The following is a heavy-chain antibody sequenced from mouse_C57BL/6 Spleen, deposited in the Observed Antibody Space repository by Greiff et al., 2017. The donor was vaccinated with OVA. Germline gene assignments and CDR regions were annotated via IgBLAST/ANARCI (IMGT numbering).Heavy chain of an antibody. CDR3: AKGIVAYYYAMDY. D-gene: IGHD1-1*01. CDR1: GFSLTSYG. V-gene: IGHV2-5*01. Sequence: VQLQESGPGLVQPSQSLSITCTVSGFSLTSYGVHWVRQSPGKGLEWLGVIWRGGSTDYNAAFMSRLSITKDNSKSQVFFKMNSLQADDTAIYYCAKGIVAYYYAMDYWGQGTSVTVSS. J-gene: IGHJ4*01. CDR2: IWRGGST.